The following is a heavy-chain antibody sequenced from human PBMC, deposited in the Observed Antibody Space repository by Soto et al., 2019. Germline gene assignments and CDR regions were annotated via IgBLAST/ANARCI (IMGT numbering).Heavy chain of an antibody. CDR1: GYTFTSNY. V-gene: IGHV1-46*01. CDR3: ARGLVAPYYYGMDV. Sequence: QVQLVQSGAEVMKPGASVKVSCKASGYTFTSNYIHWVRQAPGQGLEWMGILNPSSGLTSYAQKFQGRLTMTRDTSTSTVYMELSSLRSEDTAMYYWARGLVAPYYYGMDVWGQGTTVTVSS. CDR2: LNPSSGLT. D-gene: IGHD6-6*01. J-gene: IGHJ6*02.